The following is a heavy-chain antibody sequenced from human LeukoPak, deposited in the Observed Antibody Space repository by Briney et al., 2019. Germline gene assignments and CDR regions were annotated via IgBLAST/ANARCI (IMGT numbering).Heavy chain of an antibody. J-gene: IGHJ6*03. Sequence: ASVKVSCKASGYTFTGYYMHWVRQAPGQGLEWMGWINPNSGGTNYAQKFQGRVTMTRDTSISTAYMELSRLRSDDTAVYYCARGLRYFDWLFVGYYYYYMDVWGKGTTVTISS. CDR2: INPNSGGT. V-gene: IGHV1-2*02. CDR3: ARGLRYFDWLFVGYYYYYMDV. D-gene: IGHD3-9*01. CDR1: GYTFTGYY.